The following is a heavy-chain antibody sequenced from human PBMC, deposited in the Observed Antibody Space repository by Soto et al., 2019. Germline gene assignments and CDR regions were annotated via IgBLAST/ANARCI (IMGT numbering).Heavy chain of an antibody. Sequence: GGSLRLSCAASGFTFSSYWMSWVRQAPGKGLEWVANIKQDGSEKYYVDSVKGRFTISRDNAKNSLYLQMNSLRAEDTAVYYCARESSNEYYDILTGYYRFYYFDYWGQGTLVTVSS. D-gene: IGHD3-9*01. CDR2: IKQDGSEK. CDR1: GFTFSSYW. CDR3: ARESSNEYYDILTGYYRFYYFDY. J-gene: IGHJ4*02. V-gene: IGHV3-7*01.